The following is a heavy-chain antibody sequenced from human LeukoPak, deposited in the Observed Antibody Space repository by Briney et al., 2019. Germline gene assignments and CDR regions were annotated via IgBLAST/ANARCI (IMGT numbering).Heavy chain of an antibody. CDR1: GYTFTSYA. J-gene: IGHJ4*02. CDR3: ASLGSSSWYLDY. D-gene: IGHD6-13*01. V-gene: IGHV1-3*01. Sequence: EASVKVSCKASGYTFTSYAMHWVRQAPGQRLEWMGWINAGNGNTKYSQKFQGRVTITRDTSASTAYMELSSLRSEDTAVYYCASLGSSSWYLDYWGQGTLVTVSS. CDR2: INAGNGNT.